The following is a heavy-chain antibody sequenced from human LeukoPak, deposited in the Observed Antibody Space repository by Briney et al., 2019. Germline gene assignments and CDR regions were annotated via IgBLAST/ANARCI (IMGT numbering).Heavy chain of an antibody. CDR3: ARDPHPGEYFDWLCT. CDR2: IIPIFGTA. V-gene: IGHV1-69*13. Sequence: PWASVKVSCKASGGSFSRYAISWVRQAPGQGLEWMGGIIPIFGTADYAQKFQGRVTITADESTSTAYMELSGLRSEDTAVYYCARDPHPGEYFDWLCTWGQGTLVTVSS. J-gene: IGHJ5*02. D-gene: IGHD3-9*01. CDR1: GGSFSRYA.